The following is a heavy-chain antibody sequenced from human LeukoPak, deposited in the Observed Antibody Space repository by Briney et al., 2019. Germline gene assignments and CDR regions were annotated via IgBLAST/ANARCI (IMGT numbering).Heavy chain of an antibody. CDR3: AKDIDRDYGVFDY. D-gene: IGHD4-17*01. CDR2: ISWNSGSI. J-gene: IGHJ4*02. CDR1: GFTLDDYA. V-gene: IGHV3-9*01. Sequence: GRSLRLSCAASGFTLDDYAMHWVRQAPGKGLEWVSGISWNSGSIGYADSVKGRFTISRDNAKNSLYLQMNSLRAEDTALYYCAKDIDRDYGVFDYWGQGTLVTVSS.